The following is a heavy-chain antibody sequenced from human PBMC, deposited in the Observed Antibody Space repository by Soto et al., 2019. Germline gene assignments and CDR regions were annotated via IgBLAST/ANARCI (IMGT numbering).Heavy chain of an antibody. D-gene: IGHD3-16*02. J-gene: IGHJ4*02. Sequence: ASVKVSCKASGYTFASYYMHWVRQAPGQGLEWMGIINPSGGSTSYAQKFQGRVTMTRDTSTSTVYMELSSLRSEDTAVYYCARAMDYVWGSYRSPYFDFWGQGTLVTGSS. CDR1: GYTFASYY. V-gene: IGHV1-46*03. CDR2: INPSGGST. CDR3: ARAMDYVWGSYRSPYFDF.